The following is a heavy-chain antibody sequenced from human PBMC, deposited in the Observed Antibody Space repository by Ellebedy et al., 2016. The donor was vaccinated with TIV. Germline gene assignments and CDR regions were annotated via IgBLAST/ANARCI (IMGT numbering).Heavy chain of an antibody. V-gene: IGHV1-2*04. D-gene: IGHD2-2*01. CDR3: ARRGGECRDSDCYAIPVFDY. CDR1: GYTFIDYY. J-gene: IGHJ4*02. CDR2: INPNSGGT. Sequence: AASVKVSCKASGYTFIDYYMHWVRQAPGQGLEWMGWINPNSGGTSYAQKFQGWVTMTRDTSISTAYIELTRLTSDDTAGYYCARRGGECRDSDCYAIPVFDYWGQGTLVTVSS.